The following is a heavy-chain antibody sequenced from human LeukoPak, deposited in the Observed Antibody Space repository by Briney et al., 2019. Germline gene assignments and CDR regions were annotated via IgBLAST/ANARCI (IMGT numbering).Heavy chain of an antibody. V-gene: IGHV4-34*01. CDR3: ARGAHDYGGNSGY. Sequence: GSLRLSCAASGFIFSGYGMSWIRQPPGKGLEWIGEINRSGGTNYNPSLKSRVTISVDTSKNQFSLKLTSVTAADTAVYYCARGAHDYGGNSGYWGQGTLVTVSS. D-gene: IGHD4-23*01. CDR1: GFIFSGYG. CDR2: INRSGGT. J-gene: IGHJ4*02.